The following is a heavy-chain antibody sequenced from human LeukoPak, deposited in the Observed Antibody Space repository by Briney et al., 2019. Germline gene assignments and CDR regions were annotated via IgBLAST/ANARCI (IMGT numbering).Heavy chain of an antibody. CDR1: GFSFTTYN. V-gene: IGHV3-21*06. CDR2: IRSIDPST. J-gene: IGHJ4*02. D-gene: IGHD7-27*01. Sequence: PGGSLRLSCAASGFSFTTYNTNWVRQAPGKGLEWVSYIRSIDPSTSYADAIKGRFTTSRDNAKNLVYLHMNSLSPDDTAVYYCAISPGDHGGYWGQGTLVTVSS. CDR3: AISPGDHGGY.